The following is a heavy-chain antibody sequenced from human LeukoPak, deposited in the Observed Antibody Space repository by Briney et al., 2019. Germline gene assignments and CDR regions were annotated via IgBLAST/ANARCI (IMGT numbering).Heavy chain of an antibody. Sequence: GGSLRLSCGASGFTFMYYAMSWVRQAPGKGLEWVSAIGGSGGTTYYADSVKGRFTISRDNSKSTLSLQMTSLRAEDTAVYYCATLERRWGYWGQGTLVTVSS. CDR3: ATLERRWGY. D-gene: IGHD1-1*01. CDR1: GFTFMYYA. CDR2: IGGSGGTT. J-gene: IGHJ4*02. V-gene: IGHV3-23*01.